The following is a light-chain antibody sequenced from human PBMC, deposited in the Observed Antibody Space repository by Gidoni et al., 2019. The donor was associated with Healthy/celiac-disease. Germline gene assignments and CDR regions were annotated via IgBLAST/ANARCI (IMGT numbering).Light chain of an antibody. CDR2: GAS. CDR1: PGVSSN. J-gene: IGKJ2*03. CDR3: QQYNNWPRS. Sequence: EIVMTQSPATLSVSPGERATLSCRASPGVSSNLAWYQQKPGQAPRLLIYGASTRATGIPARFSGSGSGTEFTLTISSLQSEDFAVYYCQQYNNWPRSFGQGTKLEIK. V-gene: IGKV3-15*01.